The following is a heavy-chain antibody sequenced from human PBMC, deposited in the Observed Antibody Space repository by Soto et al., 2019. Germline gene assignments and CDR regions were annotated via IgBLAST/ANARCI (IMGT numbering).Heavy chain of an antibody. J-gene: IGHJ5*02. D-gene: IGHD6-13*01. Sequence: PSQTLSLTCAISGDSVSSNSAAWNWIRQSPSRGLEWLGRTYYRSKWYNDYAVSVKSRITINPDTSKNQFSLQLNSVTPEDTAVYYCARDLGPGIAAAGWFDPWGQGTLVTVSS. V-gene: IGHV6-1*01. CDR1: GDSVSSNSAA. CDR3: ARDLGPGIAAAGWFDP. CDR2: TYYRSKWYN.